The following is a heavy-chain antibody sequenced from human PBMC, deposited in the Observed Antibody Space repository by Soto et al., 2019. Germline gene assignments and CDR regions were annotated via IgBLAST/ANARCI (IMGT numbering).Heavy chain of an antibody. CDR2: ISSSSSYI. CDR1: GFTFSSYS. Sequence: PGGSLRLSCAASGFTFSSYSMNWVRQAPGKGLEWVSSISSSSSYIYYADSVKGRFTISRDNAKNSLYLQMNSLRAEDTAVYYCASDVYNWNYGFDYYYYGMDVWGQGTTVTVSS. D-gene: IGHD1-7*01. CDR3: ASDVYNWNYGFDYYYYGMDV. J-gene: IGHJ6*02. V-gene: IGHV3-21*01.